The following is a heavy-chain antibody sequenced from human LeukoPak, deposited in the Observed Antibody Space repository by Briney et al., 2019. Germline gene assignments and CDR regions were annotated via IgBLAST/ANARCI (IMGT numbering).Heavy chain of an antibody. D-gene: IGHD3-22*01. CDR2: INHSGST. J-gene: IGHJ4*02. CDR1: GGSFSGYY. CDR3: ASGPYDSSGYYFDY. V-gene: IGHV4-34*01. Sequence: SETLSLTCAVYGGSFSGYYWSWIRQPPGKGLEWIGEINHSGSTNYNPSLKSRVTISVDTSKNQCSLKLSSVTAADTAVYYCASGPYDSSGYYFDYWGQGTLVTVSS.